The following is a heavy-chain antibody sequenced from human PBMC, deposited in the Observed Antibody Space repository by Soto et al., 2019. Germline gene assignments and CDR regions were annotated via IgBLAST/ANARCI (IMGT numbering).Heavy chain of an antibody. Sequence: SETLSLTCTVSGGSISSYYWSWIRQPPGKGLEWLGYSYSSGSTNHNPSLKSRVSISLDTSKNQFSLKLTSVTAADTAVYYCTRGSHFYYFDYWGHGTLVTVS. CDR1: GGSISSYY. CDR3: TRGSHFYYFDY. CDR2: SYSSGST. D-gene: IGHD3-10*01. V-gene: IGHV4-59*01. J-gene: IGHJ4*01.